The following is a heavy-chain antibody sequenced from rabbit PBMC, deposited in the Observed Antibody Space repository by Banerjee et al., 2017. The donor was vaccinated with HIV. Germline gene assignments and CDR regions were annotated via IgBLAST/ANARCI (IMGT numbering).Heavy chain of an antibody. CDR1: GFSFSSRYW. Sequence: QEQLKESGGDLVKPEGSLTITCTASGFSFSSRYWICWVRQAPGKGLEWIGCIYTGDGSTYYASWVNGRFTISSHNAQNTLYLQLNSLTAADTATYFCARDLAGVIGWNFDLWGPGTLVTVS. J-gene: IGHJ4*01. CDR3: ARDLAGVIGWNFDL. D-gene: IGHD4-1*01. V-gene: IGHV1S45*01. CDR2: IYTGDGST.